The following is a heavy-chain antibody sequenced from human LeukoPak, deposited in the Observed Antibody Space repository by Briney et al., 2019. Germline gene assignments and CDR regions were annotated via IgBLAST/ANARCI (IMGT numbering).Heavy chain of an antibody. J-gene: IGHJ4*02. CDR2: IYYSGST. CDR1: GGSISSYY. CDR3: ARGRYNYALEDYFDY. D-gene: IGHD5-18*01. Sequence: SETLSLTCTVSGGSISSYYWSWIRQPPGKGPEWIGYIYYSGSTNYNPSLKSRVTISGDTSKNQVSLEVSSVTAADTAVYYCARGRYNYALEDYFDYWGQGTLVTVSS. V-gene: IGHV4-59*01.